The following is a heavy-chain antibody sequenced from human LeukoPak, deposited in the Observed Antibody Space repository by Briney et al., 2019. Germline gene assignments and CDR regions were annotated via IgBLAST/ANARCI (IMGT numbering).Heavy chain of an antibody. J-gene: IGHJ4*02. CDR1: GGSFSGYY. D-gene: IGHD5-12*01. V-gene: IGHV4-34*01. CDR2: INHSGST. Sequence: SETLSLTCAVYGGSFSGYYWSWIRQPPGKGLEWMGEINHSGSTNYNPSLKSRVTISVDTSKNQFSLKLSSVTAADTAVYYCARGRGWLRPFHFDYWGQGTLVTVSS. CDR3: ARGRGWLRPFHFDY.